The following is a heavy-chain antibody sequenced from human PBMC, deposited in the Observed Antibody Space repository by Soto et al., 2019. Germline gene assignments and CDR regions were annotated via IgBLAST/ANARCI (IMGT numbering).Heavy chain of an antibody. Sequence: GASVKVSCKASGGTFSSYTISWVRQAPGRGLEWMGRIIPILGIANYAQKFQGRVTITADKSTSTAYMALSSLRSEDTAVYYCARYLPLGWFGELSHSYFYTDVWGKGTTVTVS. CDR2: IIPILGIA. V-gene: IGHV1-69*02. CDR3: ARYLPLGWFGELSHSYFYTDV. J-gene: IGHJ6*03. D-gene: IGHD3-10*01. CDR1: GGTFSSYT.